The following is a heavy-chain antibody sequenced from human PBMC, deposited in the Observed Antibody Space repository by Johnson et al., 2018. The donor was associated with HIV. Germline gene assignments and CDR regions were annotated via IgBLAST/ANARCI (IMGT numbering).Heavy chain of an antibody. CDR3: ARTCLGDDVSSDENAFYI. V-gene: IGHV3-30*03. CDR1: GFTFSNYG. CDR2: ISYDGSNK. J-gene: IGHJ3*02. Sequence: QVQLVESGGGVVQPGRSLRLSCAASGFTFSNYGMHWVRQAPGKGLEWVAVISYDGSNKYYADSVKGRFTISRDNSKNTLYLQMNSLRAEDTAVYYCARTCLGDDVSSDENAFYIWGQGTMVTVSS. D-gene: IGHD3-22*01.